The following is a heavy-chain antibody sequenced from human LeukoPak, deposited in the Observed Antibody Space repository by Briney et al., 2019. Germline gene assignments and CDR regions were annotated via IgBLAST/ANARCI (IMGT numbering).Heavy chain of an antibody. J-gene: IGHJ5*02. CDR3: AKDGRTAFDP. V-gene: IGHV3-23*01. CDR1: GFTFSRSA. Sequence: PGGSLRLSCAASGFTFSRSAMTWVRQGPGTGLEFVASIIYSGGATYYADSVKGRFTISRDNSKNTLYLQMNSLRAEDTAVYYCAKDGRTAFDPWGQGTLVTVSS. D-gene: IGHD2-2*01. CDR2: IIYSGGAT.